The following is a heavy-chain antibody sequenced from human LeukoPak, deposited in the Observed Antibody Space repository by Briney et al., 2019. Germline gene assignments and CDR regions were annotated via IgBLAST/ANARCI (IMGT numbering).Heavy chain of an antibody. Sequence: SETLSLTCTVSGGSISSGGYYWSWIRQHPGKGLEWIGYIYYSGSTYYNPSLKSRVTISVDTSKNQFSLKLSSVTAADTAVYYCAAWEPQNWFDPWGQGTLVTVSS. D-gene: IGHD1-26*01. J-gene: IGHJ5*02. CDR3: AAWEPQNWFDP. CDR2: IYYSGST. V-gene: IGHV4-31*03. CDR1: GGSISSGGYY.